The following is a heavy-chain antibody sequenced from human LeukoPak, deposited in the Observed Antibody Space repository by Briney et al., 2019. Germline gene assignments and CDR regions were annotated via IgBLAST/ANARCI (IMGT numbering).Heavy chain of an antibody. CDR1: GDTFSSYG. D-gene: IGHD6-13*01. CDR2: IIPILDMP. J-gene: IGHJ4*02. Sequence: SVKVSCKASGDTFSSYGFSWVRQAPGQGLEWMGRIIPILDMPTYTQKFKDKVTITADKSTSTVYMEVRSLTSEDTAVYYCARAHSKGFVSSWDYWGQGTLVTVSS. V-gene: IGHV1-69*04. CDR3: ARAHSKGFVSSWDY.